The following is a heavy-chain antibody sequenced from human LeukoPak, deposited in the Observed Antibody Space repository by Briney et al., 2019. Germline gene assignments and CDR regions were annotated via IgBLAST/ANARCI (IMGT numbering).Heavy chain of an antibody. CDR3: AKPYYSGSYRNWFDP. V-gene: IGHV3-53*01. D-gene: IGHD1-26*01. CDR1: GFTVSSNY. Sequence: GGSLRLSCAASGFTVSSNYMSWVRQAPGKGLEWVSVIYSGGSTYYADSVKGRFTISRDNSKNTLYLQMNSLRAEDTAVYYCAKPYYSGSYRNWFDPWGQGTLVTVSS. CDR2: IYSGGST. J-gene: IGHJ5*02.